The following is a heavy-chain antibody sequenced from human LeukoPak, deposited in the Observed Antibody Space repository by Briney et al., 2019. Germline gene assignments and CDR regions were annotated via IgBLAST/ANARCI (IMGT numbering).Heavy chain of an antibody. Sequence: PGGSLRLSCAASGVTFSGYSMNWVRQAPGKGLEWVSYISSSSSTIYYADSVKGRFTISRDNAKNSLYLQMNSLRAEDTAVYYCARGSPGGYAFHIWGQGTMVTVSS. CDR3: ARGSPGGYAFHI. J-gene: IGHJ3*02. D-gene: IGHD1-26*01. CDR2: ISSSSSTI. V-gene: IGHV3-48*01. CDR1: GVTFSGYS.